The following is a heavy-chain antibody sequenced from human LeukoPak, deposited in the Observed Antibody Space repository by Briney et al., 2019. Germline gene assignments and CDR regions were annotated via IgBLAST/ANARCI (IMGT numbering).Heavy chain of an antibody. CDR1: GFTFRTYW. D-gene: IGHD1-26*01. J-gene: IGHJ5*02. CDR3: ARPQGGPNWFDP. Sequence: GGSLRLSCAASGFTFRTYWMHWVRQAPGKGLVWVSRINTDGSSTTYADSVKGRFSISRDNVKNILYLQMNSLRAEDTAVYYCARPQGGPNWFDPWGQGTLVTVSS. V-gene: IGHV3-74*01. CDR2: INTDGSST.